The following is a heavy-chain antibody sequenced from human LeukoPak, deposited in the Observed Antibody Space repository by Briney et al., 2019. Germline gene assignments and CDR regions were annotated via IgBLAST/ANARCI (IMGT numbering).Heavy chain of an antibody. CDR2: INHSGTT. J-gene: IGHJ6*03. CDR1: GGSFSGYY. V-gene: IGHV4-34*01. CDR3: ASSRGYSSSLWYYYMDV. Sequence: PSETLSLTCAVYGGSFSGYYWSWIRQPPGKGLERIGEINHSGTTNYNPSLKSRVTISIDTSKNQFSLKLRSVTAADTAVYYCASSRGYSSSLWYYYMDVWGKGTTVTVSS. D-gene: IGHD6-13*01.